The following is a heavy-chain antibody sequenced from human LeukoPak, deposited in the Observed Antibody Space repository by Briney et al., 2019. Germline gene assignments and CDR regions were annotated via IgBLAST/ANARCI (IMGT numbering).Heavy chain of an antibody. Sequence: SETLSLTCTVSGYSISSGYYWGWIRQPPGKGLEWIGSIYHSGSTYYNPSLKSRVTISVDTSKNQFSLKLSSVTAADTAVYYCARAFEGATYFDYWGQGTLVTVSS. V-gene: IGHV4-38-2*02. J-gene: IGHJ4*02. D-gene: IGHD1-26*01. CDR2: IYHSGST. CDR3: ARAFEGATYFDY. CDR1: GYSISSGYY.